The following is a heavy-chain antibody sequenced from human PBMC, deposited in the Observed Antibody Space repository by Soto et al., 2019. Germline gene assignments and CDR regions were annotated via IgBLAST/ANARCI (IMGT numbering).Heavy chain of an antibody. CDR1: GGTFSSYA. CDR2: IIPIFGTA. J-gene: IGHJ5*02. V-gene: IGHV1-69*13. D-gene: IGHD4-17*01. CDR3: ASCYGDLCHWFDP. Sequence: SVKVSCKASGGTFSSYAISWVRQVPGQGLEWMGGIIPIFGTANYAQKFQGRVTITADESTSTAYMELSSLRSEDTAVYYCASCYGDLCHWFDPWGQGTLVTVSS.